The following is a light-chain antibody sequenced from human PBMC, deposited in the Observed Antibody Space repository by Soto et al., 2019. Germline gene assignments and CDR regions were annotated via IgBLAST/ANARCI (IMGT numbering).Light chain of an antibody. J-gene: IGKJ5*01. CDR2: DAS. CDR3: QQRSNWIT. Sequence: EIVLTQSPATLSLYPGERATLSCRASQGVGSSLAWYQQKPGQAPRLLIYDASTGATGIPARFSGSGSGTDFTLTISSLEPEDFAVYYCQQRSNWITCGQGTRLEIK. CDR1: QGVGSS. V-gene: IGKV3-11*01.